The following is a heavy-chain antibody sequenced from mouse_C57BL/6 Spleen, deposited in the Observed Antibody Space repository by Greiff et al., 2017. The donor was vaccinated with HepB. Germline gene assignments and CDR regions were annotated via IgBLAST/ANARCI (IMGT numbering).Heavy chain of an antibody. CDR2: IDPETGGT. V-gene: IGHV1-15*01. Sequence: VKLQQSGAELVRPGASVTLSCKASGYTFTDYEMHWVKQTPVHGLEWIGAIDPETGGTAYNQKFKGKAILTADKSSSTAYMELRSLTSEDSAVYYCTRDEGMDYWGQGTSVTVSS. CDR3: TRDEGMDY. CDR1: GYTFTDYE. J-gene: IGHJ4*01.